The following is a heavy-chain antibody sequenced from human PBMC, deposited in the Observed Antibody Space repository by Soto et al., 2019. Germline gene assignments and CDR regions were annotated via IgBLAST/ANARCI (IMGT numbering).Heavy chain of an antibody. CDR3: ARRDTSGFLRYFDN. V-gene: IGHV1-69*06. CDR1: GGTFSSFINYP. Sequence: EASVKVSCKSSGGTFSSFINYPINWVRQAPGQGLEWMGGIVPNVGTVNYAQKFRGKVTITADKSTGTAYMELSSLRSEDTALYYCARRDTSGFLRYFDNWGQGTQVTVPQ. D-gene: IGHD3-3*01. CDR2: IVPNVGTV. J-gene: IGHJ4*02.